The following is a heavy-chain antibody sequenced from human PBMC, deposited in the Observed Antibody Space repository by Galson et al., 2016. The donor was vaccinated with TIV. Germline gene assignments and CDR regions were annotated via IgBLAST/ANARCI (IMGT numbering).Heavy chain of an antibody. CDR3: ARDGEVGSSDYDH. CDR2: IIPIIGII. V-gene: IGHV1-69*04. J-gene: IGHJ4*02. CDR1: GGTFIRYA. Sequence: SVKVSCKASGGTFIRYAITWVRQAPGQGLEWMGRIIPIIGIINYAQKFQGRVTMTRVTSTSTVYMELSSLRSEDTAVYYCARDGEVGSSDYDHWGQGTLV. D-gene: IGHD3-22*01.